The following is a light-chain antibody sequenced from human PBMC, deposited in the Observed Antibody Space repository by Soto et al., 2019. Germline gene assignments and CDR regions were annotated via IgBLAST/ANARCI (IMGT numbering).Light chain of an antibody. CDR2: GAF. CDR3: QQYNNWPRT. V-gene: IGKV3-15*01. Sequence: IVMTQSPVTLSVSPWERATLSCRASQSVRSNLAWYQQKPGQAPSLLIYGAFTRATGIPARFSGSGSGTEFTLTINSLQSEDFAVYYCQQYNNWPRTFGQGTKVDIK. CDR1: QSVRSN. J-gene: IGKJ1*01.